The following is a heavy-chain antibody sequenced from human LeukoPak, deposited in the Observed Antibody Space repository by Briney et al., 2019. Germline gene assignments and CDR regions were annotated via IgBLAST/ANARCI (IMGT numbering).Heavy chain of an antibody. Sequence: GGSLRLSCTASGFIFSKAWMSWVRQAPGKGLEWVSAVSGSGGSTYYADSVKGRFTISRDNSKNTLSLQMNSLRAEDTAVYYCAKDYGPCSGGSCYLIYYYYMDVWGKGTTVTVSS. CDR2: VSGSGGST. J-gene: IGHJ6*03. V-gene: IGHV3-23*01. CDR3: AKDYGPCSGGSCYLIYYYYMDV. CDR1: GFIFSKAW. D-gene: IGHD2-15*01.